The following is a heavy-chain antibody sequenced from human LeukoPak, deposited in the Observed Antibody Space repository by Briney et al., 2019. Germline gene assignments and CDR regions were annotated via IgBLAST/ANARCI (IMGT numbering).Heavy chain of an antibody. CDR2: IYSGGST. Sequence: PGGSLRLSCAASGSTVSSNYMSWVRQAPGKGLGWVSVIYSGGSTYYADSVKGRFTISRDNSKNTLYLQMNSLRAEDTAVYYCARGQRHSSSWYGPDAFDIWGQGTMVTVSS. CDR1: GSTVSSNY. CDR3: ARGQRHSSSWYGPDAFDI. V-gene: IGHV3-53*01. D-gene: IGHD6-13*01. J-gene: IGHJ3*02.